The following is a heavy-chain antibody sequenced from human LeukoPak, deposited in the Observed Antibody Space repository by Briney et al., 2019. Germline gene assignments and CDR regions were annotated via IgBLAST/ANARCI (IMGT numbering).Heavy chain of an antibody. CDR3: AREEEYYYDSSGYFDY. Sequence: SETLSLTCTVSGYSISSGYYWGWIRQPPGKGLEWIGSIYHSGSTYYNPSLKGRVTISVDTSKNQFSLKLSSVTAADTAVYYCAREEEYYYDSSGYFDYWGQGTLVTVSS. D-gene: IGHD3-22*01. J-gene: IGHJ4*02. V-gene: IGHV4-38-2*02. CDR2: IYHSGST. CDR1: GYSISSGYY.